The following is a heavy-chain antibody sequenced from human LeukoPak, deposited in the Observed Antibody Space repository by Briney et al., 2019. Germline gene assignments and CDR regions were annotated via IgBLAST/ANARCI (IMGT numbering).Heavy chain of an antibody. J-gene: IGHJ6*03. CDR3: ARDQHERAAAGSVSYYYYYYMDV. D-gene: IGHD6-13*01. Sequence: ASVKVSCKASGYTFTSYAISWVRQAPGQGLEWMGWISAYNGNTNYAQKLQGRVTMTTDTSTSTAYMELRSLRSDDTAVYYCARDQHERAAAGSVSYYYYYYMDVWGKGTTVTVSS. CDR1: GYTFTSYA. V-gene: IGHV1-18*01. CDR2: ISAYNGNT.